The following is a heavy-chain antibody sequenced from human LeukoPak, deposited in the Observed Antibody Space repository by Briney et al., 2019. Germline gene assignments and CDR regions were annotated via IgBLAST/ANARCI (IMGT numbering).Heavy chain of an antibody. V-gene: IGHV1-69*01. CDR1: GGTFSSYA. Sequence: SVKVSCKASGGTFSSYAISWVRQAPGQGLEWMGGIIPIFGTANYAQKFQGRVTITADESTSTAYMELSSLRSEDTAVYYCAREGIAAAGTLDYWGQGTLVTVSS. CDR2: IIPIFGTA. J-gene: IGHJ4*02. D-gene: IGHD6-13*01. CDR3: AREGIAAAGTLDY.